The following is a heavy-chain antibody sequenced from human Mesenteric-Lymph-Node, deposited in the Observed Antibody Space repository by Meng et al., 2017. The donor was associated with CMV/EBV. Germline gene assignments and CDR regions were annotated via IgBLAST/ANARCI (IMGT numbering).Heavy chain of an antibody. D-gene: IGHD6-19*01. J-gene: IGHJ4*02. Sequence: GGSLRLSCAASGFTFSNAWMTWVRKAPGKGLEWVGRIKSKTDGGTTDYAAPVKGRFNISRDDSNTTLYLQMNSLKTADTAMYDCTTRARLTSGWDEVRFDYWGQGALVTVSS. V-gene: IGHV3-15*01. CDR3: TTRARLTSGWDEVRFDY. CDR2: IKSKTDGGTT. CDR1: GFTFSNAW.